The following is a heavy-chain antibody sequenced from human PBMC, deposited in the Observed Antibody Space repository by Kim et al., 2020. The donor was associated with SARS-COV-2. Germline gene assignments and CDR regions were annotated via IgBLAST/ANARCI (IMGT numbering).Heavy chain of an antibody. Sequence: GNTRYSQKFQDRVTITRDTSASTAYMEFSSLTSEDTAVYYCTLAGGYPPAWGQGTLVTVSS. V-gene: IGHV1-3*01. CDR3: TLAGGYPPA. J-gene: IGHJ1*01. CDR2: GNT. D-gene: IGHD2-2*01.